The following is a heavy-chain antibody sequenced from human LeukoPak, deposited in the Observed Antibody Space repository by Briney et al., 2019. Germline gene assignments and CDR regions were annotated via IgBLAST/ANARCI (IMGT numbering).Heavy chain of an antibody. J-gene: IGHJ4*02. CDR3: ASYRGVTTLDY. V-gene: IGHV4-39*01. CDR1: GGSISSSSYY. CDR2: IYYSGST. D-gene: IGHD4-17*01. Sequence: PSETLSLTCTVSGGSISSSSYYWGWIRQPPGKGLEWIGSIYYSGSTYYNPSLKSRVTISVDTSKNQFSLKLSSVTAADTAVYYCASYRGVTTLDYWGQGTLVTVSS.